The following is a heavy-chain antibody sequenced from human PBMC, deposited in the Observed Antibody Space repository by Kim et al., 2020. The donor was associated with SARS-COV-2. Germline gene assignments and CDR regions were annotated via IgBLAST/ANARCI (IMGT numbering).Heavy chain of an antibody. CDR3: TRRQEDHYGGPTSHMDV. J-gene: IGHJ6*03. Sequence: VKGRFTISRDDTKNTAYLQMNSLKTEDTAIYYCTRRQEDHYGGPTSHMDVWGKGTTVTVSS. D-gene: IGHD3-10*01. V-gene: IGHV3-73*01.